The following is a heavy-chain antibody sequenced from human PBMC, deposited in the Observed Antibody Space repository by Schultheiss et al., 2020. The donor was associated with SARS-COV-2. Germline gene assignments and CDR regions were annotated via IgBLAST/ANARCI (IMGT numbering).Heavy chain of an antibody. CDR2: TYYRSKWYN. J-gene: IGHJ5*02. V-gene: IGHV6-1*01. CDR3: ARDRSARGYSYGCGGTSWFDP. Sequence: SQTLSLTCAISGDSVSSNSAAWNWIRQSPSRGLEWLGRTYYRSKWYNDYAVSVKSRITINPDTSKNQFSLQLNSVTPEDTAVYYCARDRSARGYSYGCGGTSWFDPWGQGTLVTVSS. CDR1: GDSVSSNSAA. D-gene: IGHD5-18*01.